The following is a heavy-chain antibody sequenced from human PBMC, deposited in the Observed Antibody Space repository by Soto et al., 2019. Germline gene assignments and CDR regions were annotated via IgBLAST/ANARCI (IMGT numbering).Heavy chain of an antibody. V-gene: IGHV1-69*06. Sequence: QLQLEQSGAEVKKPGSSVKVSCKASGGTLSDHGVAWLRQAPGQGLEWMGGTIPVFNTAKYAQKFQGRVTVTADKFTNIAYMELSSLRSEDTAFYFCARGVYGSGNYYTGPSAFDIWGQGTMVIVSS. CDR2: TIPVFNTA. D-gene: IGHD3-10*01. CDR3: ARGVYGSGNYYTGPSAFDI. CDR1: GGTLSDHG. J-gene: IGHJ3*02.